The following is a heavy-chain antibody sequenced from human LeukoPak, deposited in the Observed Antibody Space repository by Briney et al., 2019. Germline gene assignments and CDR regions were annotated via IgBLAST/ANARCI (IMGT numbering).Heavy chain of an antibody. CDR3: VRGQTIDY. Sequence: PGGSLTLSCTTSGFTFSNYWMYWVRQAPGKGLMWVSRIKSDGTGITCTDSVEGRFTISRDNAKNTLYLQMNSLRDEDTAVYYCVRGQTIDYWGQGTLVTVSS. V-gene: IGHV3-74*01. CDR1: GFTFSNYW. J-gene: IGHJ4*02. CDR2: IKSDGTGI. D-gene: IGHD3-3*01.